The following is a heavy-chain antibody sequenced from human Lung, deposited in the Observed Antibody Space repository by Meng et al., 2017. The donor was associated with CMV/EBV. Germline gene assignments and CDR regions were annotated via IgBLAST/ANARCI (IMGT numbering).Heavy chain of an antibody. Sequence: GGSLRLSCAASGFTVSSNYMSWVRQAPGKGLEWVSVIYSCGSTYYADSVKGRFTISRDNSKNTLYLQMNSLRAEDTAVYYCARGSYDSRRGIDYWGQGTRVTGAS. CDR1: GFTVSSNY. J-gene: IGHJ4*02. CDR3: ARGSYDSRRGIDY. V-gene: IGHV3-66*03. CDR2: IYSCGST. D-gene: IGHD3-22*01.